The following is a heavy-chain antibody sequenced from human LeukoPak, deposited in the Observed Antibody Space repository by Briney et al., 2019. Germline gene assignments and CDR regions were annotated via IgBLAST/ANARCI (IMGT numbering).Heavy chain of an antibody. D-gene: IGHD3-3*01. CDR2: IYPGDSDT. CDR1: GYSFTSYW. Sequence: GESLETSCKGSGYSFTSYWIGWVRQMPGKGLEWMGIIYPGDSDTRYSPSLQGQVTISVDTSIGTAYLQWSSLKASDTAIYYCARQNDFRLDYWGQGTLVTVSS. V-gene: IGHV5-51*01. J-gene: IGHJ4*02. CDR3: ARQNDFRLDY.